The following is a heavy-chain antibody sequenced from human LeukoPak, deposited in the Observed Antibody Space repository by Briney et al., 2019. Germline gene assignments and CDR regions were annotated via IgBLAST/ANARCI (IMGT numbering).Heavy chain of an antibody. D-gene: IGHD2-8*02. Sequence: GASVKVSCKASGYTFTGYYMHWVRQAPGQGLEWMGWINANSGDTNYAQEFQGRVTLTRDTSLSTAYMELSRLRSDDTAVYYCTRLLAEGNYWGQGTLGTVSS. CDR2: INANSGDT. CDR1: GYTFTGYY. CDR3: TRLLAEGNY. V-gene: IGHV1-2*02. J-gene: IGHJ4*02.